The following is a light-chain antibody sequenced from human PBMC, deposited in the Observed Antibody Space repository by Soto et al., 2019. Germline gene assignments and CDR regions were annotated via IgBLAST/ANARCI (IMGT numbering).Light chain of an antibody. V-gene: IGKV3-20*01. CDR3: QQYGTAPRT. Sequence: EIVLTQSPGTLSLSPGERATLSCRANQNINNNFLAWYQQKPGLAPRLLIYAASSRATGIPDRFSGSGSGTYFTLTLSRLEPEDFAVYYCQQYGTAPRTFGQGTKVEIK. CDR2: AAS. J-gene: IGKJ1*01. CDR1: QNINNNF.